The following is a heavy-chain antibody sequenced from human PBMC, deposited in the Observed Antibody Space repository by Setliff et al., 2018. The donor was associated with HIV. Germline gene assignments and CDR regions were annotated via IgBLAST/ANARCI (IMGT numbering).Heavy chain of an antibody. V-gene: IGHV4-39*07. CDR1: GDSISSSSYS. CDR3: AKSPGFSGYGGSG. D-gene: IGHD5-12*01. CDR2: IFYSGST. J-gene: IGHJ4*02. Sequence: SETLSLTCSVSGDSISSSSYSWAWIRQPPGKGLEWMGTIFYSGSTNYNPSLKSRVTISIDTSKNQFSLRLTSVTAADTAVYYCAKSPGFSGYGGSGWGQGTLVTVSS.